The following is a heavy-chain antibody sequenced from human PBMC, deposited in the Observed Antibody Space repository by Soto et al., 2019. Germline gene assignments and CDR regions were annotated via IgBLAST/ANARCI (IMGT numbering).Heavy chain of an antibody. V-gene: IGHV1-8*01. CDR2: MNPNSGNT. CDR1: GYTFTIYD. D-gene: IGHD3-3*01. J-gene: IGHJ6*03. Sequence: ASLKVSCKASGYTFTIYDINWVRRATGQGLEWMGWMNPNSGNTDYTQKFQGRVTMTRNTSISTAYMELSSLRSEDTAVYYCARGHGMTVLGVVNYYMDVWGKGTTVTVSS. CDR3: ARGHGMTVLGVVNYYMDV.